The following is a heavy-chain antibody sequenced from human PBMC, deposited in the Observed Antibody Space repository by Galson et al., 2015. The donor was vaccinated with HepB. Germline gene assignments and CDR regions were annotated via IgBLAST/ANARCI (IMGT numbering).Heavy chain of an antibody. D-gene: IGHD3-10*01. Sequence: SVKVSCKASGYTFTSYYMHWVRQAPGQGLEWMGIINPSGGSTSYAQKFQGRVTMTRDTSTSTVYMELSSLRSEDTAVYYCARGRVLLWFGESDDAFDIWGQGTMVTVSS. CDR2: INPSGGST. J-gene: IGHJ3*02. CDR3: ARGRVLLWFGESDDAFDI. V-gene: IGHV1-46*03. CDR1: GYTFTSYY.